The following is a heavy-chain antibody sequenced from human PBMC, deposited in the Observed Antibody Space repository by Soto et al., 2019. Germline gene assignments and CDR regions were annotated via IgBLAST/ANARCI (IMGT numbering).Heavy chain of an antibody. D-gene: IGHD1-26*01. CDR1: GGTFSSYT. CDR3: ARGEWEPLFGRC. J-gene: IGHJ4*02. Sequence: SVKVYCKASGGTFSSYTISWVRQAPGQGLGWMGRIIPILGIANYAQKFQGRVTITADKSTSTAYMELSSLRSEDTAVYYCARGEWEPLFGRCWGQGPLVTVSS. V-gene: IGHV1-69*02. CDR2: IIPILGIA.